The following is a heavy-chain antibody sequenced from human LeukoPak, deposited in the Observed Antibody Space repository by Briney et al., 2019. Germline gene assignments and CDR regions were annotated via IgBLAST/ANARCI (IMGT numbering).Heavy chain of an antibody. V-gene: IGHV4-39*02. J-gene: IGHJ4*02. CDR3: ARDRVGATDY. Sequence: SETLSLTCTVSGGSISSSSYYWGWIRQPPGKGLEWIGSIYYSGSTYYNPSLKSRVTISVDTSKNQFSLKLSSVTAADTAVYYCARDRVGATDYWGQGTLVTVSS. CDR1: GGSISSSSYY. CDR2: IYYSGST. D-gene: IGHD1-26*01.